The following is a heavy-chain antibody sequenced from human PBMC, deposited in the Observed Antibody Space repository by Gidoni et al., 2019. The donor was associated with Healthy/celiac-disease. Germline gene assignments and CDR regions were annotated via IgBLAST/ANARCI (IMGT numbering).Heavy chain of an antibody. CDR3: ARSPSGSYGSLDY. V-gene: IGHV1-69*01. Sequence: QVQLVQSGAEVKTPGSSVQVSCKASGGTFSSYAISWVRQAPGQGLEWMGGIIPIFGTANYAQKFQGRVTITADESTSTAYMELSSLRSEDTAVYYCARSPSGSYGSLDYWGQGTLVTVSS. CDR1: GGTFSSYA. D-gene: IGHD1-26*01. J-gene: IGHJ4*02. CDR2: IIPIFGTA.